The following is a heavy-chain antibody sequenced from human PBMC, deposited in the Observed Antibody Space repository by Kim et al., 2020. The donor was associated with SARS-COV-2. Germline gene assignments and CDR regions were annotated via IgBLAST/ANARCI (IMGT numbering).Heavy chain of an antibody. D-gene: IGHD5-18*01. CDR3: ATTRGYSYGTHFDY. Sequence: SETLSLTCTVSGGSISSSSYYWGWIRQPPGKGLEWIGSIYYSGSTYYNPSLKSRVTISVDTSKNQFSLKLSSVTAADTAVYYCATTRGYSYGTHFDYWGQGTLVTVSS. V-gene: IGHV4-39*01. CDR2: IYYSGST. J-gene: IGHJ4*02. CDR1: GGSISSSSYY.